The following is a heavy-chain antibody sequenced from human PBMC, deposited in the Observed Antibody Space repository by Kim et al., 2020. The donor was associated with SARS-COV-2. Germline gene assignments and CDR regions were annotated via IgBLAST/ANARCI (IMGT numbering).Heavy chain of an antibody. V-gene: IGHV3-9*01. J-gene: IGHJ2*01. Sequence: GGSLRLSCLASGFRFDGFAMHWVRQAPGKGLEWVSGITWNSGSIAYADSVKGRFTISRDNANNSLYLQMDSLRTEDTAFYFCAKDIDSSSWSFWYFDLWGRGTLVTVSS. CDR3: AKDIDSSSWSFWYFDL. CDR2: ITWNSGSI. D-gene: IGHD6-13*01. CDR1: GFRFDGFA.